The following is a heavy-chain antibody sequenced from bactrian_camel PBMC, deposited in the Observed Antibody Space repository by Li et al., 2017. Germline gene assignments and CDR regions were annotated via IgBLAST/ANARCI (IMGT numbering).Heavy chain of an antibody. Sequence: HVQLVESGGGSVQTGGTLRLSCVASGYTYSRLCMGWFRQAQGKEREGVAWISDGGGTTVADSVKGRFTISQDNAKSTLYLQMDSLKPEDTAMYYCAADNGFAGSWCYVRGFNNKYWGQGTQVTVS. CDR1: GYTYSRLC. V-gene: IGHV3S55*01. D-gene: IGHD3*01. J-gene: IGHJ4*01. CDR2: ISDGGGT. CDR3: AADNGFAGSWCYVRGFNNKY.